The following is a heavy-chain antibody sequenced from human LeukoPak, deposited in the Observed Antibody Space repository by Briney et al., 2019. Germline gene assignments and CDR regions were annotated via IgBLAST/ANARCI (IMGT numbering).Heavy chain of an antibody. V-gene: IGHV3-23*01. CDR1: GFTFNNYA. Sequence: GGSLRLSCAASGFTFNNYAMSWVRQAPGKGLEWVSTISGSDDNTYYADSVKGRFTISRDISKNTLYLQMNSLRAEDTAVYYCARDLAFDIWGQGTMVTVSS. CDR3: ARDLAFDI. CDR2: ISGSDDNT. J-gene: IGHJ3*02.